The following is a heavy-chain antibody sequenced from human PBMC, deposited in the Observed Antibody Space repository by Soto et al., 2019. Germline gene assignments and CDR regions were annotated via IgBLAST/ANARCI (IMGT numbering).Heavy chain of an antibody. Sequence: QVHLVQSGAEVKKPGSSVKVSCKAPGGTFSNHAINWVRQAPGQGLEWMGRIIPIFSTTNYAQKFQGRVTMTADDSTITAYLELSSLKHEDTAVYYCAREVAADGTFREDVFDIWGQGTLVTVSS. V-gene: IGHV1-69*12. D-gene: IGHD6-13*01. CDR1: GGTFSNHA. J-gene: IGHJ3*02. CDR3: AREVAADGTFREDVFDI. CDR2: IIPIFSTT.